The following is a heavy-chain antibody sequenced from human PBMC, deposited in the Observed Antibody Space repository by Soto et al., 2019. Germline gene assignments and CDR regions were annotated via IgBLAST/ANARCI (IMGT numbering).Heavy chain of an antibody. Sequence: SVKVSCKASGFTFTSSAVQWVRQARGQRLEWIGWIVVGSGNTNYAQRFQERVTITRDMSTSTAYMELSSLRSEDTAVYYCAAGPRGYSYEVVYYYYYGMDVWGQGTTVTVSS. CDR1: GFTFTSSA. CDR2: IVVGSGNT. D-gene: IGHD5-18*01. V-gene: IGHV1-58*01. J-gene: IGHJ6*02. CDR3: AAGPRGYSYEVVYYYYYGMDV.